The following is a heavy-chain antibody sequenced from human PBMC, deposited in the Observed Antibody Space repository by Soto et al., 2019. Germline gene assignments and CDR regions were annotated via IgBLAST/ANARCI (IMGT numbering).Heavy chain of an antibody. Sequence: QLQLQESGPGLVKPSETLSLTCTVSGASISSSIYYWGWIRQPPGKGLEWIGNIYYSGSTYYNPSLKSRVTISVDTSKNQFSLKLSSMTAADTAVYYCARQTFFRPTQIDYWGQGTLVTVSS. CDR2: IYYSGST. CDR3: ARQTFFRPTQIDY. CDR1: GASISSSIYY. V-gene: IGHV4-39*01. D-gene: IGHD3-3*01. J-gene: IGHJ4*02.